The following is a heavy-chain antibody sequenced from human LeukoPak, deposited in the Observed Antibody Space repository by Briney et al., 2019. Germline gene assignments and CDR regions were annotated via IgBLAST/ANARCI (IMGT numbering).Heavy chain of an antibody. CDR3: ARDQMYYDILTGYRGGWFDP. CDR2: IYYSGST. V-gene: IGHV4-59*01. D-gene: IGHD3-9*01. J-gene: IGHJ5*02. Sequence: SETLSLTCTVSGGFISSYYWSWIRQPPGKGLEWIGYIYYSGSTNYNPSLKSRVTISVDTSKNQFSLKLSSVTAADTAVYYCARDQMYYDILTGYRGGWFDPWGQGTLVTVSS. CDR1: GGFISSYY.